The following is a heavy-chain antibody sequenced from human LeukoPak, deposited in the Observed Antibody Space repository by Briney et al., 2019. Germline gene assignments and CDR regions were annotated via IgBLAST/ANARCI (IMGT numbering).Heavy chain of an antibody. J-gene: IGHJ4*02. D-gene: IGHD2-15*01. CDR1: GGSISSSSYY. CDR2: IYHSGST. Sequence: SETLSLTCTVSGGSISSSSYYWGWIRQPPGKGLEWIGSIYHSGSTYYNPSLKSRVTMSIDTSKNQVSLMLTSVTAADTAVYYCARTRRAASPHFDYWGQGTLVTVSS. CDR3: ARTRRAASPHFDY. V-gene: IGHV4-39*07.